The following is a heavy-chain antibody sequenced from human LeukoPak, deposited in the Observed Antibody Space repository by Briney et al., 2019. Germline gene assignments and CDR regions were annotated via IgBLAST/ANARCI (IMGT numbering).Heavy chain of an antibody. CDR1: GGSISSGGYY. D-gene: IGHD6-19*01. Sequence: SETLSLTCTVSGGSISSGGYYWSWIRQHPGKGLEWIGYIYYSGSTYYNPSLKSRVTISVDTSKNQFSLKLSSVTAADTAVYYCARAVASSPTRYYYYYYGMDVWGQGTTVTVSS. CDR2: IYYSGST. CDR3: ARAVASSPTRYYYYYYGMDV. J-gene: IGHJ6*02. V-gene: IGHV4-31*03.